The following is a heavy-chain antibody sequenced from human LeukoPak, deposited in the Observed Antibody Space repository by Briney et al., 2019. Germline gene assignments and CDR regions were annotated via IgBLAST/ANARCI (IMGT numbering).Heavy chain of an antibody. CDR2: ISAYNGNT. CDR1: GYTFTSYG. CDR3: ARDWAPDLAAAGLNWFDP. Sequence: GASVKVSCKASGYTFTSYGISWVRQAPGQGLEWMGWISAYNGNTKYAQKLQGRVTMTTDTSTSTAYMELRSLRSDDTAVYYCARDWAPDLAAAGLNWFDPWGQGTLVTVSS. J-gene: IGHJ5*02. D-gene: IGHD6-13*01. V-gene: IGHV1-18*01.